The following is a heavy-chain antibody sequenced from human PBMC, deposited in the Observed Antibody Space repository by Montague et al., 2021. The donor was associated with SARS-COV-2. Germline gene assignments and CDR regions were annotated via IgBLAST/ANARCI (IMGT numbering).Heavy chain of an antibody. D-gene: IGHD1-1*01. J-gene: IGHJ6*02. CDR2: IKQDGSEK. CDR1: GFTFSSYW. CDR3: ARVQRTTGTTRLGTYYYYYYVMDV. Sequence: SLRLSCAASGFTFSSYWMSWVRQAPGKGLEWVANIKQDGSEKYYVDSVKGRFTISRDNAKNSLYLQTNSLRAEDTAVYYCARVQRTTGTTRLGTYYYYYYVMDVWGQGTTVTVSS. V-gene: IGHV3-7*01.